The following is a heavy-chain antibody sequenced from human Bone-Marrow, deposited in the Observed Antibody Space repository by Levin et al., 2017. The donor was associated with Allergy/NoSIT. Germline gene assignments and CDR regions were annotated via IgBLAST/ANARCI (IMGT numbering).Heavy chain of an antibody. V-gene: IGHV3-30*04. Sequence: GESLKISCAASGFTFSNYAIHWVRQSPVTGLEWVALISFDGTNKYYADSVKGRFTISRDNSKDTLFLEMNTLRTEDTAVYYCARERYSGSYDDAFDMWGQGTIVTVSS. CDR3: ARERYSGSYDDAFDM. CDR1: GFTFSNYA. J-gene: IGHJ3*02. CDR2: ISFDGTNK. D-gene: IGHD1-26*01.